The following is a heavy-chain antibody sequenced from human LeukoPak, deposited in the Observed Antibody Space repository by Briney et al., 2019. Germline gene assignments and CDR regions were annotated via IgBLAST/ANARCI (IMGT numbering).Heavy chain of an antibody. CDR3: ARVMYSSGWYDWFDP. CDR1: GGSISSSSYY. D-gene: IGHD6-19*01. J-gene: IGHJ5*02. Sequence: SETLSLTCTVSGGSISSSSYYWGWIRQPPGKGLECIGNIYYSGSTYYNPSLKSRVTISVDTSKNQFSLKLSSVTAADTAVYYCARVMYSSGWYDWFDPWGQGTLVTVSS. V-gene: IGHV4-39*07. CDR2: IYYSGST.